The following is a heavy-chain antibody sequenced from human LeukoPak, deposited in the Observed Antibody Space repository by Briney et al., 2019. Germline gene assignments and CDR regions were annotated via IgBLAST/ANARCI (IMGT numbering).Heavy chain of an antibody. CDR3: ASRMYYYDTSGYSSDAFDI. V-gene: IGHV3-48*04. J-gene: IGHJ3*02. D-gene: IGHD3-22*01. CDR1: GFTFSSYS. CDR2: ISSSSSTI. Sequence: TGGSLRLSCAASGFTFSSYSMNWVRQAPGKGLEWVSYISSSSSTIYYADSVKGRFTISRDNAKNSLYLQMNSLRAEDTAVYYCASRMYYYDTSGYSSDAFDIWGQGTMVTVSS.